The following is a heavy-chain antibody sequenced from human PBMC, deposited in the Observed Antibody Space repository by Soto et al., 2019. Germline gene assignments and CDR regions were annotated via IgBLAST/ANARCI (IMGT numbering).Heavy chain of an antibody. Sequence: QVQLVESGGGVVQPGRSLRLSCAASGFTFRNYGMHWVRQAPGKGLEWVAVIWYDGSNTYYADSVKGRFTISRDNSKNTLHLQMNSLRAEDTAVYYCTRDVSSRYSDLWGRGSLVTVFS. CDR2: IWYDGSNT. J-gene: IGHJ2*01. CDR1: GFTFRNYG. CDR3: TRDVSSRYSDL. V-gene: IGHV3-33*01.